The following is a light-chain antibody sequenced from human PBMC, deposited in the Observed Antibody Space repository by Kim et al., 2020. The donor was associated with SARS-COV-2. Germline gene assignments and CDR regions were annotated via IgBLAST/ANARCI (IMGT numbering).Light chain of an antibody. CDR3: QQYDDWLLT. CDR1: QTINRN. J-gene: IGKJ4*01. V-gene: IGKV3-15*01. Sequence: EIVMTQFPATLSVSPGERATLSCRASQTINRNLAWYQLKPGQGPRLLIYGASTRATGIPARFSGSGSATEFTLTISSLQSEDFAVYYCQQYDDWLLTFGGGTKVEI. CDR2: GAS.